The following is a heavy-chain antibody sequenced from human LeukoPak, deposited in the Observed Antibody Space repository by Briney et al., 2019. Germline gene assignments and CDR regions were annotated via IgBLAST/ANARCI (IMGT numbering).Heavy chain of an antibody. CDR3: SRDYSVVKTTVFLDY. D-gene: IGHD1-7*01. CDR2: IKPKRHSETT. J-gene: IGHJ4*02. V-gene: IGHV3-49*03. CDR1: GFTFRDHA. Sequence: GGSLRLSCTTSGFTFRDHALSWFRQAPGKGLEWVGLIKPKRHSETTETAASVSGRFAISRDDAKSVAYLQMNNLKTEDTAVYYCSRDYSVVKTTVFLDYWGQGTLVTVSS.